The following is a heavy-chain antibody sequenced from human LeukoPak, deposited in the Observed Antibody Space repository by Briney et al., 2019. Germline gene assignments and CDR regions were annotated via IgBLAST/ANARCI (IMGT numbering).Heavy chain of an antibody. CDR3: ARDALDRGFGIFDY. CDR1: GFTFSSFN. Sequence: GGSLRLSCAASGFTFSSFNMNWVRQAPGKGLEWVSNISSSGSALSYADSVEGRFTISRDNAKNLLYLQMNSLRAEDTAVYFCARDALDRGFGIFDYWGQGSLVTVSS. J-gene: IGHJ4*02. D-gene: IGHD3-10*01. CDR2: ISSSGSAL. V-gene: IGHV3-48*01.